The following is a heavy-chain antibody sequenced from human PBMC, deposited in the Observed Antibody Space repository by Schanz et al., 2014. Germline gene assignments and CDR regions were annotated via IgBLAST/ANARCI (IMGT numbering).Heavy chain of an antibody. Sequence: EVQLMESGGGLVKPGGSLRLSCVASGFAFSSFAMTWVRQAPGRGLEWVSSFNDGGVNKYYADSVKGRFTISRDNSKNTLYLQMNSLRAEDTAVYYCAKGRFGELSAFDIWGQGTMVTVSS. CDR3: AKGRFGELSAFDI. CDR1: GFAFSSFA. CDR2: FNDGGVNK. J-gene: IGHJ3*02. D-gene: IGHD3-10*01. V-gene: IGHV3-23*01.